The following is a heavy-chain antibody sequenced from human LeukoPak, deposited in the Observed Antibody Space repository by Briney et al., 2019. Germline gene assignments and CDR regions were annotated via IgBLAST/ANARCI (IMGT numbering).Heavy chain of an antibody. Sequence: GRSLRLSCAASGFTFSSYAMHWVRQAPGKGLEWVAVISYDGSNKYYADSVKGRFTISRDNSKNTLYLQMNSLRAEDTAVYYCARGDAIVGAQDDAFDIWGQGTMVTVSS. J-gene: IGHJ3*02. D-gene: IGHD1-26*01. V-gene: IGHV3-30-3*01. CDR2: ISYDGSNK. CDR3: ARGDAIVGAQDDAFDI. CDR1: GFTFSSYA.